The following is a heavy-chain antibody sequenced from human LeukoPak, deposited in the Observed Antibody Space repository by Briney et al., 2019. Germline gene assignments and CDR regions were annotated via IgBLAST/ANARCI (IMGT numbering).Heavy chain of an antibody. V-gene: IGHV3-73*01. D-gene: IGHD6-19*01. J-gene: IGHJ4*02. CDR3: ARDRQWLPLDY. Sequence: GGSLRLSCAASGFTFSGSAMHWVRQASGKGLEWVGRIRSKANSYATAYAASVKGRFTISRDDSKNTAYLQMNSLRAEDTAVYYCARDRQWLPLDYWGQGTLVTVSS. CDR2: IRSKANSYAT. CDR1: GFTFSGSA.